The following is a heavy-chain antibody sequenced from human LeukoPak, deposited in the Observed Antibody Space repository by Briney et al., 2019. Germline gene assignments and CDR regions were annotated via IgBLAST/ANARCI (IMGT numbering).Heavy chain of an antibody. CDR3: ESGEWELEQAFDI. D-gene: IGHD1-26*01. V-gene: IGHV4-59*01. J-gene: IGHJ3*02. CDR2: IYYSGST. CDR1: GGSISSYY. Sequence: SETLSLTCTVAGGSISSYYWSWIRQPPGKGREWNGYIYYSGSTTYNPSLKSRVPIPVDTSKNQFSLKLSSVTAADTAVYECESGEWELEQAFDIWGQGTMVTVSS.